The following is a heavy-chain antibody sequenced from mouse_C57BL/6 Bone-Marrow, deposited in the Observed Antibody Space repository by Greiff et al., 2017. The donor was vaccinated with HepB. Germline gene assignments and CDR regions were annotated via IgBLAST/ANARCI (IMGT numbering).Heavy chain of an antibody. CDR1: GYTFTSYT. Sequence: VQVVESGAELARPGASVKMSCKASGYTFTSYTMHWVKQRPGQGLEWIGYINPSSGYTKYNQKFKDKATLTAAKSSSTAYMQLSSLTFEDSAVYDGARAHYYGSSPDNYAMDYWGQGTSVTVSS. CDR3: ARAHYYGSSPDNYAMDY. D-gene: IGHD1-1*01. CDR2: INPSSGYT. V-gene: IGHV1-4*01. J-gene: IGHJ4*01.